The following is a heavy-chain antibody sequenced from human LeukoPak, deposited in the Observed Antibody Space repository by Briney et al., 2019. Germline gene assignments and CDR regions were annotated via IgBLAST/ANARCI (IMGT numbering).Heavy chain of an antibody. Sequence: PSETLSLTCAVYGGSFSGYYWSWIRQPPGKGLEWIGEINHSGSTNYNPSLKSRVTISVDTSKNQFSLKLSSVTAADTAVYYCARQRRIYDYYDSSDYYSFYMDVWGKGTTVTISS. CDR1: GGSFSGYY. J-gene: IGHJ6*03. V-gene: IGHV4-34*01. CDR3: ARQRRIYDYYDSSDYYSFYMDV. D-gene: IGHD3-22*01. CDR2: INHSGST.